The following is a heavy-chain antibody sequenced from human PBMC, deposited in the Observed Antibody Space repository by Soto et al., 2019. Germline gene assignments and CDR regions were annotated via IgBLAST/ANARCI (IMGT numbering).Heavy chain of an antibody. CDR3: ARHQSHSSSYVDP. J-gene: IGHJ5*02. V-gene: IGHV4-39*01. D-gene: IGHD6-13*01. Sequence: QLQLQESGPGLVKPSETLSLTCTVSGGSISSSSYYWGWIRQPPGKGLEWIGSIYYSGSTYYNPSLKGRVTXSXDXXKNQFSLKLSSVTAADTAVYYCARHQSHSSSYVDPWGQGTLVTVSS. CDR1: GGSISSSSYY. CDR2: IYYSGST.